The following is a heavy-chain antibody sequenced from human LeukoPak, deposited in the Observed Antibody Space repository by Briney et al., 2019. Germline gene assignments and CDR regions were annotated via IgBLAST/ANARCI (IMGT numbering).Heavy chain of an antibody. J-gene: IGHJ4*02. Sequence: GGSLRLSCAASGFTFSNYGMHWVRQAPGKGLEWVAFIRSDESNKYYADSVKGRFTISRDDSKSTLYLQMNSLRAEDTAVYYCAKRRPTDYWGQGTLVTVSS. CDR1: GFTFSNYG. CDR3: AKRRPTDY. CDR2: IRSDESNK. V-gene: IGHV3-30*02.